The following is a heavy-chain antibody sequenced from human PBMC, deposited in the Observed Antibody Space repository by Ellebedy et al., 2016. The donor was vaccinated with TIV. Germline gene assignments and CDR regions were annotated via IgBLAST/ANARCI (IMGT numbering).Heavy chain of an antibody. CDR2: LWGNGGGA. V-gene: IGHV3-23*01. Sequence: PGGSLRLSCAASGFAFGDFAMSGVRQAPGKGLEWVSFLWGNGGGAHADSVKGRFTMSRENSKNTLSLQLNSLKVEDTAVYYCAKMYGHPVERYYFDYWGQGTLVTVSS. D-gene: IGHD2-8*01. CDR3: AKMYGHPVERYYFDY. J-gene: IGHJ4*02. CDR1: GFAFGDFA.